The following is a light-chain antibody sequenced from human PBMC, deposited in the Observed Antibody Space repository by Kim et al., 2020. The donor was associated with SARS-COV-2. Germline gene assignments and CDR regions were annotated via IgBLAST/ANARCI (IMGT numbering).Light chain of an antibody. V-gene: IGLV6-57*03. CDR3: QSYDTDNQGV. CDR2: EDD. J-gene: IGLJ3*02. CDR1: SGSIADNH. Sequence: KAVTISCTRSSGSIADNHVQWYQQRPGSAPANVMFEDDQRPSGVPDRFSGSIDRSSNSASLTISGPRTEDEADYYCQSYDTDNQGVFGGGTQLTVL.